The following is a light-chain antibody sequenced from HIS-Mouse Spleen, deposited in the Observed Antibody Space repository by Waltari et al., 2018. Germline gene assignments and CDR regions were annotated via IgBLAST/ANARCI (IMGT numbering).Light chain of an antibody. J-gene: IGKJ2*01. V-gene: IGKV1-33*01. CDR3: QQYDNLLRT. CDR1: QDISNY. Sequence: DIQMTQSPSSLSASVGDRVTITCQASQDISNYLNWYQQKPGKVPKLLIYDASNLETGVPSRFSGSGSGTDFTFTISSLQPEDIATYYCQQYDNLLRTFGQGTKLEIK. CDR2: DAS.